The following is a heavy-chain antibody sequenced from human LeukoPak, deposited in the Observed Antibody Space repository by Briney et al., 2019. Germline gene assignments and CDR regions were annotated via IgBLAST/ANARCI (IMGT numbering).Heavy chain of an antibody. CDR1: GGSISSNSYY. J-gene: IGHJ4*02. D-gene: IGHD6-13*01. V-gene: IGHV4-39*07. Sequence: SETLSLTCTVSGGSISSNSYYWSWIRQPPGKGLEWIGEINHSGSTNYNPSLKSRVTISVDTSKNQFSLKLSSVTAADTAVYYCARRSGTGFDYWGQGTLVTVSS. CDR2: INHSGST. CDR3: ARRSGTGFDY.